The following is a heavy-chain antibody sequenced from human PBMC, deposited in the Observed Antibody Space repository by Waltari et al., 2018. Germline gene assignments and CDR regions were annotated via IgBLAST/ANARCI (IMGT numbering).Heavy chain of an antibody. J-gene: IGHJ4*02. CDR3: ATDGRGSGAWAYSFDY. CDR2: IYSGVTT. D-gene: IGHD6-19*01. CDR1: GFTVSSNH. V-gene: IGHV3-53*01. Sequence: EVQLVESGGGLIQPGGSLRLSCAASGFTVSSNHMSWVRQAPGKGLEWVSVIYSGVTTYYADSVKGRFTISRDNSKNTLFLQMNSLRAEDTAFYYCATDGRGSGAWAYSFDYWGQGTLVTVSS.